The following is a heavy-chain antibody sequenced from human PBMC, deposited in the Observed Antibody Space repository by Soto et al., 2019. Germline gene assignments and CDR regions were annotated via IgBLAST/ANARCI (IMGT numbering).Heavy chain of an antibody. CDR3: ARSWGVFNVPFDY. J-gene: IGHJ4*02. Sequence: QVQLVQSGAEVKKPGASVKVSCKASGYTFTSYGISWVRQAPGQGLEWMGWINTYNGNTKYAQKLXXRXXMTTDTSTSTAYMDLRSLRSDDTAVYYCARSWGVFNVPFDYWGQGTLVTVSS. CDR2: INTYNGNT. CDR1: GYTFTSYG. D-gene: IGHD3-10*02. V-gene: IGHV1-18*01.